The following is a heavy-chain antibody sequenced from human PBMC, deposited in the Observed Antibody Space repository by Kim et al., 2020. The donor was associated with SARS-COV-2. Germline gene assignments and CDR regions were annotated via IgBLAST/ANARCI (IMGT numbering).Heavy chain of an antibody. CDR3: AKVGAYCGCDCYRTGLRHNYYYYGMDV. D-gene: IGHD2-21*01. Sequence: GGSLRLSCAASGFTFSSDAMSWVRQAPGKGLEWVSAISGSGGSTYYADSVKGRFTISRDNSKNTLYLKLNSLSTEDTAVYYCAKVGAYCGCDCYRTGLRHNYYYYGMDVWGQGTTVTLSS. V-gene: IGHV3-23*01. CDR2: ISGSGGST. J-gene: IGHJ6*02. CDR1: GFTFSSDA.